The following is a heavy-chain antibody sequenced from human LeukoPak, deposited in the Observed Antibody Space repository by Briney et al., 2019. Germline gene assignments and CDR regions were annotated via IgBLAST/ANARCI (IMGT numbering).Heavy chain of an antibody. CDR3: ARVGRYYYDSSGYYPH. V-gene: IGHV1-8*01. D-gene: IGHD3-22*01. CDR2: MNPNSGNT. J-gene: IGHJ4*02. CDR1: GYTFTSYD. Sequence: ASVKVSCKASGYTFTSYDINWVRQATGQGLEWMGWMNPNSGNTGYAQKFQGRVTMTRNTSISTAYMELSSLRSEDTAVYYCARVGRYYYDSSGYYPHWGQGTLVTVSS.